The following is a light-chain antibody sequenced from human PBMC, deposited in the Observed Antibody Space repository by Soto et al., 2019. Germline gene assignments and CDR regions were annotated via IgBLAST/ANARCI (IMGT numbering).Light chain of an antibody. CDR1: SSDVGSYNL. J-gene: IGLJ2*01. CDR3: CSYAGSSTLGV. V-gene: IGLV2-23*01. CDR2: EGS. Sequence: SALTQPASVSGSPGQSITISCTGTSSDVGSYNLVSWYQQHPGKAPKLMIYEGSKRPSGVSNRFSGSKSGNTASLTISGLQAEDEADYYCCSYAGSSTLGVFGGGTKVTVL.